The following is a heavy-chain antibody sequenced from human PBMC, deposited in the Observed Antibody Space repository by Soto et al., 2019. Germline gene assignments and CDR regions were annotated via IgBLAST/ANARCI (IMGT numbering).Heavy chain of an antibody. J-gene: IGHJ4*02. CDR2: ISYDGSNK. D-gene: IGHD5-18*01. V-gene: IGHV3-30*18. CDR1: GFTFSSYG. Sequence: ESGGGVVQPGRSLRLSCAASGFTFSSYGMHWVRQAPGKGLEWVAVISYDGSNKYYADSVKGRFTISRDNSKNTLYLQMNSLRAEDTAVYYCAKDSNRGYSYGYSDYWGQGTLVTVSS. CDR3: AKDSNRGYSYGYSDY.